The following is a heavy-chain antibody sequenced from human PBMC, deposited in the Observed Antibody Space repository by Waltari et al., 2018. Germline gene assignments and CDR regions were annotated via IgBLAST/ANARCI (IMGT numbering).Heavy chain of an antibody. D-gene: IGHD3-10*01. Sequence: EVQGVEFGGGLVQPGRSVTLSCVVFGFTFAEETMHWVRQAPGKGLEWVSGINGSGDRKDYADSVKGRFTVSRDNVKNSLYLEMNSLREEDTAFYYCIKDGQPGGLYYWGQGTLVTVSS. V-gene: IGHV3-9*01. CDR3: IKDGQPGGLYY. J-gene: IGHJ4*02. CDR2: INGSGDRK. CDR1: GFTFAEET.